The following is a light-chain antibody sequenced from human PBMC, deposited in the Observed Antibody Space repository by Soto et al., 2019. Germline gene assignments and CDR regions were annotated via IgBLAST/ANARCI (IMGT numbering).Light chain of an antibody. CDR3: QQYGSSLTWT. CDR2: GAS. V-gene: IGKV3-20*01. CDR1: QSVSRY. Sequence: EIVLTQSPVTLSLSPGERATLSCRASQSVSRYLAWYQQKPGQAPRLLIYGASSRATGIPDRFSGSGSGTDFTLTISRLEPEDFAVYYCQQYGSSLTWTFGQGTKVDIK. J-gene: IGKJ1*01.